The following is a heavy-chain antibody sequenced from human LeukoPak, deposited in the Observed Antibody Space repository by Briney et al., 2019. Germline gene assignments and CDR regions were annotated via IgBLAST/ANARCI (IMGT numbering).Heavy chain of an antibody. CDR2: ISNSGSSI. CDR3: ARSRYGGNSGLPDF. V-gene: IGHV3-48*03. J-gene: IGHJ4*02. Sequence: PGGSLRLSCAASGFTFSSYEMNWVRQAPGKGLEWVSYISNSGSSIHYADSVKGRFTISRDNAKNSLYLQMNSLRAEDTGVYYCARSRYGGNSGLPDFWGQGTLVTVSS. CDR1: GFTFSSYE. D-gene: IGHD4-23*01.